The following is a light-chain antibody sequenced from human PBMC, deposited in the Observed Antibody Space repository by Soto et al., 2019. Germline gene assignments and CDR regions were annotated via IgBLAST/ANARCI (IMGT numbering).Light chain of an antibody. CDR3: SSYTSSSTLVV. CDR1: SSDVGGYNY. CDR2: DVS. V-gene: IGLV2-14*01. J-gene: IGLJ2*01. Sequence: QSALTQPASVSGSPGQSITISCTGTSSDVGGYNYVSWYQQHPGKAPKLMIYDVSNRPSRVSNRFSGSKSGNTASLTISGLQAEDEGDYYCSSYTSSSTLVVFGGGTKLTVL.